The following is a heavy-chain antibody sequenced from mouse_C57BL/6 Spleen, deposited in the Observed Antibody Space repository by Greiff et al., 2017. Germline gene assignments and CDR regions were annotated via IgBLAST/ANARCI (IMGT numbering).Heavy chain of an antibody. J-gene: IGHJ2*01. D-gene: IGHD3-2*02. CDR1: GYTFTSYW. CDR2: IDPSDSYT. V-gene: IGHV1-50*01. Sequence: VQLQQPGAELVKPGASVKLSCKASGYTFTSYWMQWVKQRPGQGLEWIGEIDPSDSYTNYNQKFKGKATLTVDTSSSTAYMQLSSLTSEDSAVYYCAREGGQLRLPDYWGQGTTLTVSS. CDR3: AREGGQLRLPDY.